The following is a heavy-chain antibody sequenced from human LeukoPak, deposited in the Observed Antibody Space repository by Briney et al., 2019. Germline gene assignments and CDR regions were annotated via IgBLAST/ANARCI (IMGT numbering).Heavy chain of an antibody. CDR1: GFTFSSYG. CDR2: IWYDGSNK. D-gene: IGHD6-19*01. V-gene: IGHV3-33*01. J-gene: IGHJ4*02. Sequence: GGSLRLSCAASGFTFSSYGMHWVRQAPGKGLEWVAVIWYDGSNKYYADSVKGRFTISRDNSKNTLYLQMNSLRAEDTAVYYCARDLFNRRDSGGGYWGQGTLVTVSS. CDR3: ARDLFNRRDSGGGY.